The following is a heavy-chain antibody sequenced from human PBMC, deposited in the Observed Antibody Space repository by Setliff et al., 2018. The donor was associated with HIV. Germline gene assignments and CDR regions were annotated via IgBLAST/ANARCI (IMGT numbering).Heavy chain of an antibody. Sequence: PGGSLRLSCAASGFIFDDYAMHWVRQAPGKGLEWVSGISWNSGSIGYADSVKGRFTISRDNSKNTLYLQMNSLRAEDTAVYYCAKAPLTIVATGGEDCWGQGTLVTVSS. CDR1: GFIFDDYA. CDR2: ISWNSGSI. D-gene: IGHD6-13*01. CDR3: AKAPLTIVATGGEDC. V-gene: IGHV3-9*01. J-gene: IGHJ4*02.